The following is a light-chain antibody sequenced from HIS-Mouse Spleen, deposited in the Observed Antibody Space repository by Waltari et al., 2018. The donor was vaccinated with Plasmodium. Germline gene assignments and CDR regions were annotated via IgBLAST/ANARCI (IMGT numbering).Light chain of an antibody. CDR1: NLGDKY. J-gene: IGLJ2*01. Sequence: SYELTQPHSLSVSPGQTASITCTGANLGDKYACWYQQKPGQSPVLVLYQDSKRPSGIPERFSGSNSGNTATLTISGTQAMDEADYYCQAWDSSTVVFGGGTKLTVL. CDR3: QAWDSSTVV. V-gene: IGLV3-1*01. CDR2: QDS.